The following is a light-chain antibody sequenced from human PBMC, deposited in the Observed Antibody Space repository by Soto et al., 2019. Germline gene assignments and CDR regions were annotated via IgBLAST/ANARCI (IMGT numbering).Light chain of an antibody. CDR3: QQYGSSPYT. V-gene: IGKV3-20*01. Sequence: EIVLTQSPGTLSLSPGERATLSCRASQSFSSSYLAWYQHKPGQAPRLLIYGASSRATGIPDRFSGSGSGTDFTLTISRPEPEDFAVYYCQQYGSSPYTFGQGTKLEIK. J-gene: IGKJ2*01. CDR1: QSFSSSY. CDR2: GAS.